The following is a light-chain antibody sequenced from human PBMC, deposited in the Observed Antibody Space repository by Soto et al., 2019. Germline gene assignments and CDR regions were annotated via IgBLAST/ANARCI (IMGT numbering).Light chain of an antibody. J-gene: IGKJ1*01. CDR3: QQYDSSVWT. V-gene: IGKV3-20*01. Sequence: EIVLTQSPGTLSLSPGERATLSCRASQSVSSTSLAWYQQKPGQAPRLLMNGVSSRATGIPDRFSGSGSGTDFTLTINRLEPEDFAVYFCQQYDSSVWTFGQGTKVDIK. CDR2: GVS. CDR1: QSVSSTS.